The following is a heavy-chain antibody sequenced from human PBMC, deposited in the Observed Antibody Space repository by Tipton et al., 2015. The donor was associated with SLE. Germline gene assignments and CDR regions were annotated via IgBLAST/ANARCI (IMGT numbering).Heavy chain of an antibody. CDR3: AKEGDYPYSFDY. D-gene: IGHD4-17*01. V-gene: IGHV3-30*02. CDR2: MRYDGSNI. J-gene: IGHJ4*02. Sequence: SLRLSCAASGFTFSDYGMHWVRQAPGKGLQWVAFMRYDGSNIYYTDSVRGRLTISRDNSKNTLYLQMNSLRSEDTAKYYCAKEGDYPYSFDYWGQGTLVTVSS. CDR1: GFTFSDYG.